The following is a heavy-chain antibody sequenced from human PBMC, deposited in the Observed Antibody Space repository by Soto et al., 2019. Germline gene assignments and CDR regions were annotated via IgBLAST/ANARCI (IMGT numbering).Heavy chain of an antibody. V-gene: IGHV5-51*01. CDR3: QRSMISGVVKEHHGMEV. CDR2: IYPGDSDT. J-gene: IGHJ6*01. Sequence: PVESLKSSCKCSGYSFSSYLICVVLQMPGKGLECMWIIYPGDSDTRYSPSFQGQVTISADKSISKAYLQWSSLKASDTAMYYCQRSMISGVVKEHHGMEVRGQGTTV. CDR1: GYSFSSYL. D-gene: IGHD3-3*01.